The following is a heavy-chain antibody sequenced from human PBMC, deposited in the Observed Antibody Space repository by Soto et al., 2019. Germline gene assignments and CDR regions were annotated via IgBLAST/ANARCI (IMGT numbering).Heavy chain of an antibody. J-gene: IGHJ4*02. CDR2: ISYDGSNK. D-gene: IGHD2-15*01. CDR1: GFTFSSYA. V-gene: IGHV3-30*18. CDR3: AKESFGGSTFDY. Sequence: QVQLVESGGGVVQPGRSLRLSCAASGFTFSSYAMHWVRQAPGKGLEWVAVISYDGSNKYYADSVKGRFTISRDNSKNTLYLQMNSLRAEDTAVYYCAKESFGGSTFDYWGQGTLVTVSS.